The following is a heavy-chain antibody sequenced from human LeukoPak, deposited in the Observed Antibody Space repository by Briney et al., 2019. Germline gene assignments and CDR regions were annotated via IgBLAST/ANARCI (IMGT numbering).Heavy chain of an antibody. CDR2: ISGSGGST. J-gene: IGHJ5*02. V-gene: IGHV3-23*01. CDR3: AKDKRDSSGWYNWFDP. CDR1: GFTFSSYA. Sequence: GGSLRLSCAASGFTFSSYAMSWVRQAPGKGLEWVSAISGSGGSTYYADSVKGRFTISRGNSKNTLYLQMNSLRAEDTAVYYCAKDKRDSSGWYNWFDPWGQGTLVTVSS. D-gene: IGHD6-19*01.